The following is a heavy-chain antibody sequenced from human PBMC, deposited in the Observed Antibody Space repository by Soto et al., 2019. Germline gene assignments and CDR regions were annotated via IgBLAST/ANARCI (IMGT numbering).Heavy chain of an antibody. D-gene: IGHD3-22*01. CDR2: ISGSGGST. CDR1: GFTFSSYA. Sequence: EVQLLESGGGLVQPGGSLRLSCAASGFTFSSYAMSWVRQAPGKGLEWVSAISGSGGSTYYADSVKGRFTISRDNSKNTLYLQMNSLRAEDTAVYYCAKDGRYYDSSGYYPLPDAFDIWGQGTMVTASS. CDR3: AKDGRYYDSSGYYPLPDAFDI. V-gene: IGHV3-23*01. J-gene: IGHJ3*02.